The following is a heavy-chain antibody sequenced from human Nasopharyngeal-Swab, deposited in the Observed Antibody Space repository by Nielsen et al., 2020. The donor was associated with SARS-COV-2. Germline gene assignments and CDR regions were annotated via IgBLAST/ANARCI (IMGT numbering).Heavy chain of an antibody. Sequence: GGSLRLSSAASGFTFSSYAMHWVRQAPGKGLEWVAVISYDGSNKYYADSVKGRFTISRDNSKNTLYLQMNSLRAEDTAVYYCARGAYSSGWYGGYYFDYWGQGTLVTVSS. CDR3: ARGAYSSGWYGGYYFDY. CDR1: GFTFSSYA. CDR2: ISYDGSNK. V-gene: IGHV3-30-3*01. J-gene: IGHJ4*02. D-gene: IGHD6-19*01.